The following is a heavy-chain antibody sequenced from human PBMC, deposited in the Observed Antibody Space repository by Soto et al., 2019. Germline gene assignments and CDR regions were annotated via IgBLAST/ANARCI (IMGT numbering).Heavy chain of an antibody. D-gene: IGHD6-19*01. CDR2: INSDGSST. J-gene: IGHJ3*02. Sequence: EEQLVESGGGLVQPGGSLRLSCAASGFTFSSYWMHWVRQVPGKGLVWVSRINSDGSSTRYADSVKGRFTISGDNARNTLDLQMNSLRVEDTAVYYCARGGAVGGMRNALDIWGQGTMVTVSS. CDR1: GFTFSSYW. CDR3: ARGGAVGGMRNALDI. V-gene: IGHV3-74*01.